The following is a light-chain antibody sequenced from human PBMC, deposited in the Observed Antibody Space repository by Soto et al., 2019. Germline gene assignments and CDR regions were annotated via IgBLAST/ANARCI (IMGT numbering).Light chain of an antibody. CDR1: SRDVGAYNH. Sequence: QSVLTQPASVSGSPGQSITISCTGTSRDVGAYNHVSWYQQHPGKAPKLIIYEVGERPSGASNRFSGSKSGNTASLTISGLQAEDEAYYYCGSYAGGSRLFGTGTKVTVL. CDR3: GSYAGGSRL. J-gene: IGLJ1*01. V-gene: IGLV2-23*02. CDR2: EVG.